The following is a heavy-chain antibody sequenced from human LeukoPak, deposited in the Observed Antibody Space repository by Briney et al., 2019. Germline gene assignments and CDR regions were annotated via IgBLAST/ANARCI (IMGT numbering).Heavy chain of an antibody. CDR2: IWYDGSNK. V-gene: IGHV3-33*01. Sequence: GGSLRLSCAASGFTFSSYGMHWVRQAPGKGLEWVAVIWYDGSNKYYADSVKGRFTISRDNSKNTLYLQMNSLRAEDTAVYYCARGTGTTDYWAREPWSPSPQ. CDR3: ARGTGTTDY. J-gene: IGHJ4*02. CDR1: GFTFSSYG. D-gene: IGHD1-7*01.